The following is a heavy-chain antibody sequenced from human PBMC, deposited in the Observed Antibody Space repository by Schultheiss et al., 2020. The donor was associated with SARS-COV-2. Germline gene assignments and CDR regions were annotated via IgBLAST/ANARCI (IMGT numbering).Heavy chain of an antibody. CDR1: GFTFSSYA. CDR2: ISGGGGST. J-gene: IGHJ6*03. D-gene: IGHD2-2*01. CDR3: AKELGYCSSTSCFYYYYYMDV. V-gene: IGHV3-23*01. Sequence: GESLKISCAASGFTFSSYAMSWVRQAPGKGLEWVSTISGGGGSTYYADSVKGRFTISRDNSKNTLYLQMNSLRAEDTAVYYCAKELGYCSSTSCFYYYYYMDVWGKGTTVTVSS.